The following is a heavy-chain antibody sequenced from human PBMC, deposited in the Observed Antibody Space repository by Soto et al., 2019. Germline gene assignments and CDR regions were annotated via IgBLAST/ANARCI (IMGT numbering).Heavy chain of an antibody. CDR2: ISGSGGST. CDR3: AKDDRIAEDGTFEY. V-gene: IGHV3-23*01. D-gene: IGHD6-13*01. Sequence: PVGSLRLSCASSVFTFSSYAMSCVRHSPGKGLEWVSAISGSGGSTYYADSVKGRFTISRDNSKNTLYLQMNSLRAEDTAVYYCAKDDRIAEDGTFEYWGQGTLVIVSS. CDR1: VFTFSSYA. J-gene: IGHJ4*02.